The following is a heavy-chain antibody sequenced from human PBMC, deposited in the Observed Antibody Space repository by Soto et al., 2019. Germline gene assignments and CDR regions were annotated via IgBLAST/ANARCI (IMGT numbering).Heavy chain of an antibody. J-gene: IGHJ4*02. CDR2: ISGSGDST. CDR1: GFTFSSYA. V-gene: IGHV3-23*01. CDR3: AKGSSNYRPYYFDY. Sequence: GGSLRLSCAASGFTFSSYAMSWVRQAPGKGLEWVSAISGSGDSTYYADSVKGRFTISRDNSRNSLYLQMNSLRAEDTAVYYCAKGSSNYRPYYFDYWGQGTLVTVSS. D-gene: IGHD3-3*01.